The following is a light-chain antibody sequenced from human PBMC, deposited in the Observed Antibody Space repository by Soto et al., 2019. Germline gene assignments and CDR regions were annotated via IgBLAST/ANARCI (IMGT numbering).Light chain of an antibody. Sequence: QPASVSGSPGQSITISCTGTSSDVGGHKYVSWYQQHPGKAPKLIIYEVNNRPSGVSNRFSGSKSGNTASLTISGLQAEDEAEYSCSSYTSSSSVVFGGGTKVTVL. CDR1: SSDVGGHKY. V-gene: IGLV2-14*01. CDR2: EVN. J-gene: IGLJ2*01. CDR3: SSYTSSSSVV.